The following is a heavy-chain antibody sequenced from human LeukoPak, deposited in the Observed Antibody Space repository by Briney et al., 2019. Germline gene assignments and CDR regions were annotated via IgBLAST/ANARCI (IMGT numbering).Heavy chain of an antibody. D-gene: IGHD3-22*01. Sequence: SETLSLTCTVSGGSISSYYWSWIRQHPGKGLEWIGYIYYSGSTYYNPSLKSRVTISVDTSKNQFSLKLSSLTAADTAVYYCASVYDSSGYYYGAFDYWGQGTLVTVSS. CDR3: ASVYDSSGYYYGAFDY. CDR1: GGSISSYY. V-gene: IGHV4-59*08. CDR2: IYYSGST. J-gene: IGHJ4*02.